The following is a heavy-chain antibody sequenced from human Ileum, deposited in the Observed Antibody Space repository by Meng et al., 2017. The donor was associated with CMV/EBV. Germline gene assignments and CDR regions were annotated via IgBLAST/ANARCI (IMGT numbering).Heavy chain of an antibody. Sequence: VSGGSISRANWWTWVRQTPGKGLEWIGEVYRGGNAMYNPSLQSRLTISVDDSTNQVSLRLRSVTAADTAMYYCMTGSAYSPPGQFHQWGQGTLVTVSS. D-gene: IGHD3-22*01. V-gene: IGHV4-4*02. J-gene: IGHJ4*02. CDR1: GGSISRANW. CDR3: MTGSAYSPPGQFHQ. CDR2: VYRGGNA.